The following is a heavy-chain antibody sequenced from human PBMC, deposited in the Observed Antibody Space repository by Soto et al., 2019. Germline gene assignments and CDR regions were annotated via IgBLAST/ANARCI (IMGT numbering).Heavy chain of an antibody. CDR1: GGTFSTYA. CDR3: ARPKGTYSSGYYYFDF. D-gene: IGHD6-19*01. CDR2: IIPLFGTA. Sequence: VQLEQSGAEVKQPGSSVRVSCKTSGGTFSTYAINWVRQAPGQGLEWMGAIIPLFGTADYSQKFQGRVTITADESMSTAYMELSSLRSDDTAVYFCARPKGTYSSGYYYFDFWCQGTLVTVSS. V-gene: IGHV1-69*01. J-gene: IGHJ4*02.